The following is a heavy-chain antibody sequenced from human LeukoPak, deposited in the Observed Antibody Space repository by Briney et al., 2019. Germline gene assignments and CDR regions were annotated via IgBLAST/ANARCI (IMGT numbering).Heavy chain of an antibody. CDR3: ARQGGGVVRTNWFDP. J-gene: IGHJ5*02. V-gene: IGHV4-34*01. CDR2: INDSGST. Sequence: PSETLSLTCAVYGGSFSGYYWSWIRQPPGKGLEWIGEINDSGSTKYNPSLKNGVTITVDTSKNQIPLKLSSVTAADTAVYYCARQGGGVVRTNWFDPWGQGTLVTVSS. D-gene: IGHD1-26*01. CDR1: GGSFSGYY.